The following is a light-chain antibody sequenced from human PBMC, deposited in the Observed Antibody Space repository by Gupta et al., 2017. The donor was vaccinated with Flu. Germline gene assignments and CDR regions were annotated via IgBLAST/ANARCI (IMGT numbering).Light chain of an antibody. J-gene: IGLJ2*01. CDR2: DDN. Sequence: YVVTQPPSVSVAAGQTAKITCGGNNFGSETVHWHQQKPGQAPVLVVYDDNDRPSGIPDRFSGYNSGNTATLTISRVEAGDEADYYCQVWDTSSDHPVFGGGTRLTVL. CDR1: NFGSET. CDR3: QVWDTSSDHPV. V-gene: IGLV3-21*02.